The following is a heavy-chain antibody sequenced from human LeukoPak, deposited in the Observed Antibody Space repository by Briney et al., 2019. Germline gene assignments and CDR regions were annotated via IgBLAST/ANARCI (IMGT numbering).Heavy chain of an antibody. CDR2: IRYDGSNK. CDR3: ARDGVDSSSWLYYYYYMDV. CDR1: GFTFSSYG. V-gene: IGHV3-30*02. J-gene: IGHJ6*03. Sequence: TGGSLRLSCAASGFTFSSYGMHWVRQAPGKGLEWVAFIRYDGSNKYYADSVKGRFTISRDNSKNTLYLQMNSLRAEDTAVYYCARDGVDSSSWLYYYYYMDVWGKGTTVTVSS. D-gene: IGHD6-13*01.